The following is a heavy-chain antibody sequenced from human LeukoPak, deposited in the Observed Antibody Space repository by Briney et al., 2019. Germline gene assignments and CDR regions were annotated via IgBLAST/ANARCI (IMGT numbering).Heavy chain of an antibody. J-gene: IGHJ5*02. D-gene: IGHD6-13*01. Sequence: NPSETLSLTCTVSGYSISSGYYWGWIRQPPGKGLEWIGSIYHSGSTNYNPSLKSRVTISVDTSKNQFSLKLSSVTAADTAVYYCARQPGYSSSWYLSFRGWFDPWGQGTLVTVSS. V-gene: IGHV4-38-2*02. CDR1: GYSISSGYY. CDR2: IYHSGST. CDR3: ARQPGYSSSWYLSFRGWFDP.